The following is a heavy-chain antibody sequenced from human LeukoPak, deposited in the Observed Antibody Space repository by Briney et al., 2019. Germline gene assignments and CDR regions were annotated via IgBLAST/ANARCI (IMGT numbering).Heavy chain of an antibody. Sequence: PSETLSLTCTVSGVSINTYFWSWIRQSPGKGLEWIGYIYYNGITNYNPSFKSRVSISLDTSKNQFSLRLNSVSAAGTAVYYCASQLGGTTFHWGQGILVTVSS. CDR3: ASQLGGTTFH. CDR1: GVSINTYF. CDR2: IYYNGIT. D-gene: IGHD1/OR15-1a*01. J-gene: IGHJ4*02. V-gene: IGHV4-59*01.